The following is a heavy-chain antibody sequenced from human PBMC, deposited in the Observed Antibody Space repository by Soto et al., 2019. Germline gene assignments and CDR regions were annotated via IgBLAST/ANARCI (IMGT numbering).Heavy chain of an antibody. CDR2: ISYDGSNK. D-gene: IGHD6-19*01. CDR3: ARDRTPYSSGWYGSD. J-gene: IGHJ4*02. CDR1: GFTFSSYA. Sequence: QVQLVESGGGVVQPGRSLRLSCAASGFTFSSYAMHWVRQAPGKGLEWVAVISYDGSNKYYADSVKGRFTISRDNSKNTLYLQMNSLRAEDTAVYYCARDRTPYSSGWYGSDWGQGTLVTVSS. V-gene: IGHV3-30-3*01.